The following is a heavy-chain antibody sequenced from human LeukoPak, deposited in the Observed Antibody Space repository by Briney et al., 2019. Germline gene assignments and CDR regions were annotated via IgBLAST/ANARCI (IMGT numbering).Heavy chain of an antibody. CDR2: ISSSSSYI. V-gene: IGHV3-21*01. D-gene: IGHD1-26*01. CDR1: GFTFSSYS. J-gene: IGHJ3*02. CDR3: ARVESWEHSGSSQDAIDI. Sequence: GGSLRLSCAASGFTFSSYSMNWVRQAPGKGLEWVSSISSSSSYIYYADSVKGRFTISRDNAKNSLYLQMNSLRAEDTAVYYCARVESWEHSGSSQDAIDIWGQGTIVTVSS.